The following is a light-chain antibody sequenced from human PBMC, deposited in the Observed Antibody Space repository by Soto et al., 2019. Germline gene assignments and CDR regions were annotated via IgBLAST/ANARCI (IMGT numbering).Light chain of an antibody. V-gene: IGLV2-14*03. CDR3: SSYTSSSLYV. J-gene: IGLJ1*01. CDR1: SSDVGNYDY. CDR2: DVS. Sequence: QSVLTQPPSASGSPGQSVTISCTGVSSDVGNYDYVLWYQQYPGKAPKLMIYDVSDRPSGVSNRFSGSKSGSTASLTISGLQAEDEADYYCSSYTSSSLYVFGTGTKLTVL.